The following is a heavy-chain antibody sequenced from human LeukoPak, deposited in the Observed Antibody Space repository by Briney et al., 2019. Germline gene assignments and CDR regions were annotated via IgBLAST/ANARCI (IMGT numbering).Heavy chain of an antibody. CDR1: GGSISSYY. D-gene: IGHD5-18*01. CDR2: IYTSGST. Sequence: SETLSLTCTVSGGSISSYYWSWIRQPAGKGLEWIGRIYTSGSTNYNPSLKSRVTMSVDTSKNQFSLKLSSVTAADTAVYYCAREKTAMATPPHSDYWGQGTLVTVSS. V-gene: IGHV4-4*07. CDR3: AREKTAMATPPHSDY. J-gene: IGHJ4*02.